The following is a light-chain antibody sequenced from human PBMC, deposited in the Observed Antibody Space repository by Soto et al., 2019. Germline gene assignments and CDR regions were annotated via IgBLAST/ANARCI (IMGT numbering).Light chain of an antibody. J-gene: IGLJ3*02. CDR3: AAWDDSLSAPDGV. V-gene: IGLV1-47*01. CDR1: SSNIGSNY. Sequence: QAVVTQPPSASGTPGQRVTISCSGSSSNIGSNYVYWYQQLPGTAPKLLIYRNNQRPSGVPDRFSGSKSGTSASLAISGLRSEDEADYYCAAWDDSLSAPDGVFGGGTQLTVL. CDR2: RNN.